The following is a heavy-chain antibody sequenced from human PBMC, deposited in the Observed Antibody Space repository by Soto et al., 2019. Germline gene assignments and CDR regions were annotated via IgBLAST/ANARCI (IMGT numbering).Heavy chain of an antibody. CDR3: ARDPPEGNYYYYGMDV. V-gene: IGHV1-46*01. J-gene: IGHJ6*02. CDR1: GYPFTSYY. D-gene: IGHD6-13*01. Sequence: RASLKGSCKASGYPFTSYYMHWVRQAPGQGLEWMGIINPSGGSTSYAQKFQGRVTMTRDTSTSTVYMELSSLRSEDTAVYYCARDPPEGNYYYYGMDVWGQGT. CDR2: INPSGGST.